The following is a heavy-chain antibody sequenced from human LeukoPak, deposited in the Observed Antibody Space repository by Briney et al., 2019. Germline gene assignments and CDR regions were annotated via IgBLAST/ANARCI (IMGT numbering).Heavy chain of an antibody. Sequence: GGSLRLSCAASGFTVSSNYMSWVRQAPGKGLEWVSVIYSGGSTYYADSVKGRLTISRDNSKNTLYLQQNSQRGEDTAVYYCVRGWPWTGYYQWGQGTLVTVSS. CDR3: VRGWPWTGYYQ. V-gene: IGHV3-66*02. D-gene: IGHD3/OR15-3a*01. J-gene: IGHJ1*01. CDR1: GFTVSSNY. CDR2: IYSGGST.